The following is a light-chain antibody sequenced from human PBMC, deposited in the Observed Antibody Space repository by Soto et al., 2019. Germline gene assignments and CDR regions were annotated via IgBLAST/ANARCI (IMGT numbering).Light chain of an antibody. CDR3: QQYNNWPRT. CDR1: QSVGSSY. Sequence: EIVFTQSPGTLSLSPGERATLSCRASQSVGSSYLAWYQQKPGQAPRLLIYGASTRATGIPARFSGSGSGTDFTLTISSLQSEDFAVYYCQQYNNWPRTFGQGTQVDIK. CDR2: GAS. J-gene: IGKJ1*01. V-gene: IGKV3-15*01.